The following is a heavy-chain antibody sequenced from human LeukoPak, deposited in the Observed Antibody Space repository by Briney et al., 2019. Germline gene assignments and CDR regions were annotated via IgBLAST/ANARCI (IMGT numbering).Heavy chain of an antibody. Sequence: WASVKVSCKASGGTFSNSGISWVRQAPGQGLEWMGGIIPIFGTANYAQKFQGRVTITTDESTSTAYMELSGLRSEDTAVYYCARETLISSTSFYYYMDVWGEGTTVTVFS. CDR2: IIPIFGTA. D-gene: IGHD6-6*01. CDR3: ARETLISSTSFYYYMDV. J-gene: IGHJ6*03. CDR1: GGTFSNSG. V-gene: IGHV1-69*05.